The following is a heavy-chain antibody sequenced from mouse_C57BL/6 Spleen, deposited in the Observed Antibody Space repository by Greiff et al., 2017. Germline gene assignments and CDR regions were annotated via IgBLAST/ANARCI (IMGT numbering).Heavy chain of an antibody. Sequence: EVQVVESGGGLVKPGGSLKLSCAASGFTFSDYGMHWVRQAPEKGLEWVAYISSGSSTIYYADTVKGRFTISIDNATITLLRQRTSLRSEDTAMYYCARHYYGSSLDYWGQGTTLTVSS. CDR1: GFTFSDYG. CDR2: ISSGSSTI. J-gene: IGHJ2*01. D-gene: IGHD1-1*01. CDR3: ARHYYGSSLDY. V-gene: IGHV5-17*01.